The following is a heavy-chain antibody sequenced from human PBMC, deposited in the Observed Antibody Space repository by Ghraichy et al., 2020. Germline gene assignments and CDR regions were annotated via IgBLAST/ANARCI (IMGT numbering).Heavy chain of an antibody. CDR3: ARDGVNGWRNFDY. Sequence: GGSLRLSCAASGFTFSSYSMNWVRQAPGKGLEWVSSISSSSSYIYYADSVKGRFTISRDNAKNSLYLQMNSLRAEDTAVYYCARDGVNGWRNFDYWGQGTLVTVSS. CDR2: ISSSSSYI. V-gene: IGHV3-21*01. D-gene: IGHD6-19*01. J-gene: IGHJ4*02. CDR1: GFTFSSYS.